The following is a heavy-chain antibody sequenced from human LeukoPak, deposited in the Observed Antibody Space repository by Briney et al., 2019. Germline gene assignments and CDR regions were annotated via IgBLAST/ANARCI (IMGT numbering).Heavy chain of an antibody. D-gene: IGHD3-9*01. CDR2: ISWNSGSI. CDR3: AKETGGDILTGYYRGYFDY. Sequence: GGSLRLSCAASGFTFDDYAMHWVRHAPGKGLEWVSGISWNSGSIGYADSVKGRFTISRDNAKNSLYLQMNSLRAEDTALYYCAKETGGDILTGYYRGYFDYWGQGTLVTVS. V-gene: IGHV3-9*01. J-gene: IGHJ4*02. CDR1: GFTFDDYA.